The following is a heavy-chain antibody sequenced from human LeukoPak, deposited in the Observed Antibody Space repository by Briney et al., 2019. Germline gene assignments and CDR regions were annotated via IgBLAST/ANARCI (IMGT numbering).Heavy chain of an antibody. CDR1: GGSISSYY. CDR2: IYYSGST. V-gene: IGHV4-59*08. D-gene: IGHD3-3*01. Sequence: PSETLSLTCTVAGGSISSYYWSWIRQPPGKGLEWIGYIYYSGSTNYNPSLKSRVTISVDTSKNQFSLKLCSVTAADTAVYYCARSRVTYYDFWSGYPDAFDIWGQGTMVTVSS. CDR3: ARSRVTYYDFWSGYPDAFDI. J-gene: IGHJ3*02.